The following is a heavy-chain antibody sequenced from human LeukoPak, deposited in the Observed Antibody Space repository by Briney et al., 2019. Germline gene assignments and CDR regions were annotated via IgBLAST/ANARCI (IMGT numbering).Heavy chain of an antibody. J-gene: IGHJ3*02. CDR2: INPSGGST. D-gene: IGHD3-9*01. Sequence: GASVKVSCKASGYTFTSYYMHWVRQARGQGLEWMGIINPSGGSTSYAQKLQGRVTMTTDTSTSTAYMELRSLRSDDTAVYYCARDRFEWLRGPDAFDIWGQGTMVTVSS. CDR1: GYTFTSYY. CDR3: ARDRFEWLRGPDAFDI. V-gene: IGHV1-46*01.